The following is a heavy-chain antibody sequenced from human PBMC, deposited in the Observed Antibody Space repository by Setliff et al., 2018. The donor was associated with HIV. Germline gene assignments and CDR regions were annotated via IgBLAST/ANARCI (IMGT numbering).Heavy chain of an antibody. D-gene: IGHD4-4*01. CDR1: GYTFTGYY. CDR2: INPNNGGT. CDR3: ARDDEMGTVTEHYYYGMGV. Sequence: ASVKVSCKASGYTFTGYYVHWVRQAPGQGLEWMGWINPNNGGTNYAQKFQGRVTMTRDTSISTAYMELNRLRSDDTAVYYCARDDEMGTVTEHYYYGMGVWGQGTTGTVSS. V-gene: IGHV1-2*02. J-gene: IGHJ6*02.